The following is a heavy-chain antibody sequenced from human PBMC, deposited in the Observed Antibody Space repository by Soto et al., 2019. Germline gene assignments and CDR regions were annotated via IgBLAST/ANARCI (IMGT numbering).Heavy chain of an antibody. CDR1: GFTFSSYA. D-gene: IGHD2-15*01. J-gene: IGHJ3*02. Sequence: GGSLRLSCAASGFTFSSYAMHWVRQAPGKGLEWVAVISYDGSNKYYADSVKGRFTISRDNSKNALYLQMNSLRAEDTAVYYCASLCSGGSCYDAFDIWGQGTMVTVSS. CDR3: ASLCSGGSCYDAFDI. V-gene: IGHV3-30-3*01. CDR2: ISYDGSNK.